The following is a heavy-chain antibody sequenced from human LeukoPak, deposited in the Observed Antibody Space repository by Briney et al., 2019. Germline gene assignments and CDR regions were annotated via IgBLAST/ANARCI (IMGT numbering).Heavy chain of an antibody. CDR2: FYSGGST. Sequence: SETLSLTCTVSGGSTSGYFWSWIRQPAGKGLEWIGRFYSGGSTDYNPSLKSRVTMSVDTSKNQFSLKLSSVTAADTAVYYCARVFSGYDLPGSLANYYFDYWGQGTLVTVSS. V-gene: IGHV4-4*07. D-gene: IGHD5-12*01. CDR3: ARVFSGYDLPGSLANYYFDY. CDR1: GGSTSGYF. J-gene: IGHJ4*02.